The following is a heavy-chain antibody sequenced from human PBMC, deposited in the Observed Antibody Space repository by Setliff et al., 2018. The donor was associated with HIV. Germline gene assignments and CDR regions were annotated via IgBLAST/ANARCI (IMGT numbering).Heavy chain of an antibody. CDR1: GYTFTDYY. CDR3: ATGIAARPVSFYYGMDV. Sequence: RASVKVSCKASGYTFTDYYIHWVRQAPGQGLEWMGWINPSDGGAKYAHNFEGRVTMTRDTSISTFYMEVTRLTSDDTAVYYCATGIAARPVSFYYGMDVWGQGTTVTVSS. J-gene: IGHJ6*02. CDR2: INPSDGGA. D-gene: IGHD6-6*01. V-gene: IGHV1-2*02.